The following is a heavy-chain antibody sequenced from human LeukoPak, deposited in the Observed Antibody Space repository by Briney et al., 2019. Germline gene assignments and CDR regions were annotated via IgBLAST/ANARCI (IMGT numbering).Heavy chain of an antibody. CDR1: GFTFSSYA. D-gene: IGHD4-23*01. Sequence: GGSLRLSCAASGFTFSSYAMHWVRQAPGKGLEWVAVISYDGSNKYYADSVKGRFTISRDNSKNTLYLQMNSLRAEDTAVYYCAREITGGGNLRPWGQGTLVTVSS. CDR2: ISYDGSNK. CDR3: AREITGGGNLRP. V-gene: IGHV3-30-3*01. J-gene: IGHJ5*02.